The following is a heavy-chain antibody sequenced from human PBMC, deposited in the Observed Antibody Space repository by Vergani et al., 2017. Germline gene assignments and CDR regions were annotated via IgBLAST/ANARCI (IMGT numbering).Heavy chain of an antibody. V-gene: IGHV2-26*01. CDR1: GFSLSNARMG. D-gene: IGHD6-13*01. CDR3: ARIHQQLVINDAFDI. Sequence: QVTLKESGPVLVTPTETLTLTCTVSGFSLSNARMGVSWIRQPPGKALEWRAHIFSNDDKSYSTSLKSRLTIAKDTSKSQVVLTMTNMDPVDTATDCCARIHQQLVINDAFDIWGQGTMVTVSS. CDR2: IFSNDDK. J-gene: IGHJ3*02.